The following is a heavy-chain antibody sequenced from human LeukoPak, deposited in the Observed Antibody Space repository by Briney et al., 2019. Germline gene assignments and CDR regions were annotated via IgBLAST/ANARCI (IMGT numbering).Heavy chain of an antibody. CDR3: ARVAGRNWFDP. CDR1: GGSISSYY. V-gene: IGHV4-59*01. Sequence: SETLSLTCTVSGGSISSYYWSWIRQPPGKGLEWIGYIYYSGSTNYNPSLKSRVTISVDTSKNQLSLKLSSVTAADTAVYYCARVAGRNWFDPWGQGTLVTVSS. CDR2: IYYSGST. J-gene: IGHJ5*02.